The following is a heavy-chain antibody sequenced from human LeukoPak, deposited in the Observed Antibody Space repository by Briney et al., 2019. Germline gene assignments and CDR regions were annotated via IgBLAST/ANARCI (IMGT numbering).Heavy chain of an antibody. J-gene: IGHJ4*02. D-gene: IGHD3-22*01. CDR1: GFTFSSYG. Sequence: GGSLRLSCAASGFTFSSYGMHWVRQAPGKGLEWVAVISYDGSNKYYADSVKGRFTISRDNSKNTLYLQMSSLRAEDTAVYYCAKDRAYYYDSSGYSNYYFDYWGQGTLVTVSS. CDR2: ISYDGSNK. V-gene: IGHV3-30*18. CDR3: AKDRAYYYDSSGYSNYYFDY.